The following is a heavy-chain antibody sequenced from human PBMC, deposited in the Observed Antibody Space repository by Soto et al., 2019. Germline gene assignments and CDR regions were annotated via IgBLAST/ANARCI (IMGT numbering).Heavy chain of an antibody. CDR1: GGSISSDANF. Sequence: QSLTCTVSGGSISSDANFWSWIRQLPGRGLEWIGYISYTGRTYYTPSLNSRLTISLDTSKNLFSLRLSAVTAADTAVYFCARGSFSSSSSWFDPWGQGTLVTVSS. V-gene: IGHV4-31*03. CDR3: ARGSFSSSSSWFDP. D-gene: IGHD6-6*01. J-gene: IGHJ5*02. CDR2: ISYTGRT.